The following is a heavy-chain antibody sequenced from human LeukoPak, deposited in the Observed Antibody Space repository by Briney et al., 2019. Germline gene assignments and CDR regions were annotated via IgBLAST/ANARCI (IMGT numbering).Heavy chain of an antibody. CDR3: ASSIAAAGGFDY. J-gene: IGHJ4*02. V-gene: IGHV1-18*01. D-gene: IGHD6-13*01. Sequence: ASVKVSCKASGYTSTSYGISWVRQAPGQGLEWMGWISAYNGNTNYAQKLQGRVTMTTDTSTSTAYMELRSLRSDDTAVYYCASSIAAAGGFDYWGQGTLVTVSS. CDR1: GYTSTSYG. CDR2: ISAYNGNT.